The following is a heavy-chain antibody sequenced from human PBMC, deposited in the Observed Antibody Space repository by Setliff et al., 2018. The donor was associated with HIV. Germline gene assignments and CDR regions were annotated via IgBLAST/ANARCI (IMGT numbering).Heavy chain of an antibody. D-gene: IGHD1-1*01. CDR3: ARRYNDNPREWFDP. V-gene: IGHV4-39*01. J-gene: IGHJ5*02. Sequence: SEILSLTCTVSGGSIRSSGYSWGWIRQPPGKGLEWIGIIYYSGSTYYNPSLQSRVTISADTSMNHFSLNLTSVTAADTAVYYCARRYNDNPREWFDPWGQGTLVTVSS. CDR2: IYYSGST. CDR1: GGSIRSSGYS.